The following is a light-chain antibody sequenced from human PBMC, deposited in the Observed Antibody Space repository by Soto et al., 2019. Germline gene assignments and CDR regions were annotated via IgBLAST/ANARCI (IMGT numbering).Light chain of an antibody. CDR3: SSYAGGNDVV. CDR1: SSDVGGYNY. Sequence: QSALTQPPSASGSPGQSVTISCTGTSSDVGGYNYVSWYQQHLGKAPKLMISEVYKRPSGVPDRFSGSKSGNTASLTVSGLQAEDEADYYCSSYAGGNDVVFGGGTKLTVL. J-gene: IGLJ2*01. CDR2: EVY. V-gene: IGLV2-8*01.